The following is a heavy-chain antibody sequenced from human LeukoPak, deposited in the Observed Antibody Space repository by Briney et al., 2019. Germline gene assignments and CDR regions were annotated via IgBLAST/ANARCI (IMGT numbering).Heavy chain of an antibody. CDR2: IFSGGTT. D-gene: IGHD4-17*01. J-gene: IGHJ4*02. CDR3: ARGGDYGDLVREYYFDY. V-gene: IGHV3-53*01. CDR1: GFTVRSNY. Sequence: PGGSLRLSCAASGFTVRSNYMSWVRRAPGKGLEWVSVIFSGGTTYYADSLKGRFTIPRDNSKNTLYLQMNSLRAEDTAVYYCARGGDYGDLVREYYFDYWGQGTLVTVSS.